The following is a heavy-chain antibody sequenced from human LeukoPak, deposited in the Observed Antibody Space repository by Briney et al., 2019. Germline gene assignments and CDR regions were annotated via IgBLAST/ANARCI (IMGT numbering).Heavy chain of an antibody. CDR2: IYSGGTT. Sequence: GGSLRLSCAASGFTASSNYMSWVRQAPGRGLEWASVIYSGGTTYYADSVKGRFNISRDNSRNTLYLQMNSLRAEDTAVYYCARDGHDWGFFDYWGQGTLVTVSS. J-gene: IGHJ4*02. CDR1: GFTASSNY. V-gene: IGHV3-66*01. CDR3: ARDGHDWGFFDY. D-gene: IGHD2-21*01.